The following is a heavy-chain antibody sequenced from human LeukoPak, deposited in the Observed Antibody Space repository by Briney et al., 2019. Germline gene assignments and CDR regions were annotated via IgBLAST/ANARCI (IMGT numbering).Heavy chain of an antibody. CDR3: AVQGLQYKFGLWVAENYNGMDV. Sequence: GGSLRLSCAASGFTFRSYAMSWVRQIPGKGLEWVSGISDSGDNTHHADSVKGRFTISRDNSKNTLYLQMNSLRAEDTAVYYCAVQGLQYKFGLWVAENYNGMDVWGQGTTVTVSS. J-gene: IGHJ6*02. D-gene: IGHD6-19*01. CDR1: GFTFRSYA. V-gene: IGHV3-23*01. CDR2: ISDSGDNT.